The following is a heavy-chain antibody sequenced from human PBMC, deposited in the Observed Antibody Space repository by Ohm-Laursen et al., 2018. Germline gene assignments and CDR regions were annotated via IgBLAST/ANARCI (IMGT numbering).Heavy chain of an antibody. Sequence: GTLSLTCTVSGGSISSYYWSWIRQPPGKGLEWIGYIYYSGSTNYNPSLKSRVTISVDTSKNQFSLKLSSVTAADTAVYYCAREDLTGTVDYWGQGTLVTVSS. CDR2: IYYSGST. CDR3: AREDLTGTVDY. V-gene: IGHV4-59*01. J-gene: IGHJ4*02. CDR1: GGSISSYY. D-gene: IGHD1-20*01.